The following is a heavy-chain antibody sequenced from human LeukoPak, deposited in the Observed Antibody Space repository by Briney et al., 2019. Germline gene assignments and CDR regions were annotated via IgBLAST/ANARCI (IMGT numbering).Heavy chain of an antibody. V-gene: IGHV1-69*13. CDR3: ASQATVTTDYYMDV. J-gene: IGHJ6*03. Sequence: SVKVSRKASGGTFSSYAISWVRQAPGQGLEWMGGIIPIFGTANYAQKFQGRVTITADESTSTAYMELSSLRSEDTAVYYCASQATVTTDYYMDVWGKGTTVTISS. D-gene: IGHD4-17*01. CDR2: IIPIFGTA. CDR1: GGTFSSYA.